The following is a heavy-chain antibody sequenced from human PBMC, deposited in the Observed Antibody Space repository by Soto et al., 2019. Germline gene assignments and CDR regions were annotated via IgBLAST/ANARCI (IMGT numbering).Heavy chain of an antibody. CDR3: ARGCLRYFDCLFSMDV. CDR2: INPSGGST. CDR1: GYTFTSYY. D-gene: IGHD3-9*01. V-gene: IGHV1-46*01. Sequence: ASVKVSCKASGYTFTSYYMHWVRQAPGQGLEWMGIINPSGGSTSYXQKFXGXXTXTRDTSTSTVYMELSSLRSEDTAVHYCARGCLRYFDCLFSMDVWGPGTTVTVSS. J-gene: IGHJ6*02.